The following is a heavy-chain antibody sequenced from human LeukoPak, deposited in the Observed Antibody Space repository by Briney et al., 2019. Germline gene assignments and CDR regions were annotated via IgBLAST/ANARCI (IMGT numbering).Heavy chain of an antibody. Sequence: GGSLRLSCAASGLTFSSYAMSWVRQAPGKGLEWVSSISRSGGSTHYADSVKGRFTISRDNSKNMLSLQMNSLRAEDTAVYYCAKGMGYASGSSYSYYYYMDVWGKGTTVTVSS. J-gene: IGHJ6*03. CDR2: ISRSGGST. CDR3: AKGMGYASGSSYSYYYYMDV. CDR1: GLTFSSYA. D-gene: IGHD3-10*01. V-gene: IGHV3-23*01.